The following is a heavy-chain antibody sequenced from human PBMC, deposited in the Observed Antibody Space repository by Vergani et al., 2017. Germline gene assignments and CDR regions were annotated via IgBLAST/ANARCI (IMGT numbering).Heavy chain of an antibody. D-gene: IGHD2-21*01. Sequence: VQLQESGPGLVKPSQTLSLTCSVSGGAVNSGSNFWTWIRQPAGKGLEWVSGISGQNFRTHYADSVKGRFTISRDDSKNTVYLQINSLRAEDTAFYYCADLYGDDGFSPFWGQGTLVTVSS. V-gene: IGHV3-23*01. CDR1: GGAVNSGSNF. CDR3: ADLYGDDGFSPF. J-gene: IGHJ4*02. CDR2: ISGQNFRT.